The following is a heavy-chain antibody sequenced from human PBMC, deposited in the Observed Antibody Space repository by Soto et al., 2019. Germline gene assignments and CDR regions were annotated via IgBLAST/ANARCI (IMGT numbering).Heavy chain of an antibody. CDR1: GFTFTRYS. D-gene: IGHD3-22*01. J-gene: IGHJ4*02. CDR3: ARGGYFDSSNYLAY. V-gene: IGHV3-21*06. CDR2: ISSTTNYI. Sequence: GGSLRLSCAASGFTFTRYSMNWVRQAPGKGLEWVSSISSTTNYIYYGDSMKGRFTISRDNAKNSLYLEMNSLRSEDTAVYYCARGGYFDSSNYLAYWGLGTLVTVSS.